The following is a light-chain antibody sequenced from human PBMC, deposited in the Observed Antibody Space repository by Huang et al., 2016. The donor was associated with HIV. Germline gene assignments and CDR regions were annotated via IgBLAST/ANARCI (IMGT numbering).Light chain of an antibody. Sequence: DVVMTQSPLSLPVPPGEPASMSCRSSQSLRHRNGLNYLDWYMQKPGQSPQLLIHVGSSRATGVPDRFSGGGSGTDFSRNISRVEAEDAGIYYCMESRQTPYTFGQGTKLEIK. J-gene: IGKJ2*01. CDR1: QSLRHRNGLNY. V-gene: IGKV2-28*01. CDR3: MESRQTPYT. CDR2: VGS.